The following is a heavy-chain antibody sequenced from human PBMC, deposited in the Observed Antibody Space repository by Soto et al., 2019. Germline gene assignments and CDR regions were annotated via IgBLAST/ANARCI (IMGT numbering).Heavy chain of an antibody. V-gene: IGHV4-39*01. Sequence: QLQLQESGPGLVKPAETLSLTCTVSGGSISSSDYWWGWIRQPPGKGLEWIGSIYYTGSTYYNPSLESRVIISVDTSKNQFSLRLSSVTAADTAVYYCARQIGRGSWSLDHWGQGTLVTVSS. J-gene: IGHJ4*02. CDR1: GGSISSSDYW. CDR3: ARQIGRGSWSLDH. D-gene: IGHD6-13*01. CDR2: IYYTGST.